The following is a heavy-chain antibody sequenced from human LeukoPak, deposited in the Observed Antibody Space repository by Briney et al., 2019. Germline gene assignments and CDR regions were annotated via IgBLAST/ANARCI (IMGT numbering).Heavy chain of an antibody. CDR1: GFTFDDYA. J-gene: IGHJ4*02. Sequence: GGSLRLSCAASGFTFDDYAIHWVRQAPGRGLEWVSGISWDSGTIGYADSVKGRFTISRDNAKNSLYLQVNSLRTEDTALYYCAKDLVGELGLFDYWGQGTLVTVSS. V-gene: IGHV3-9*01. D-gene: IGHD1-26*01. CDR3: AKDLVGELGLFDY. CDR2: ISWDSGTI.